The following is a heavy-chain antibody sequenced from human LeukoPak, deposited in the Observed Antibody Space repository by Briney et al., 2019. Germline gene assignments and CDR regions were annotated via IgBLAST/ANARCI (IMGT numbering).Heavy chain of an antibody. CDR2: ISSSGSTI. D-gene: IGHD3-22*01. Sequence: GGSLRLSCAASGFTFSSSWMAWIRQAPGKGLEWVSYISSSGSTIYYADSVKGRFTISRDNAKNSLYLQMNSLRAEDTAVYYCARDYYDSSGYSDYWGQGTLVTVSS. CDR3: ARDYYDSSGYSDY. CDR1: GFTFSSSW. V-gene: IGHV3-11*01. J-gene: IGHJ4*02.